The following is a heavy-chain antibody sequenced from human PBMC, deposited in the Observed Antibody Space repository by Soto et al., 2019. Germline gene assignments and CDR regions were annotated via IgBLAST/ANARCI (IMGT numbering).Heavy chain of an antibody. J-gene: IGHJ4*02. CDR2: ISAYNGNT. CDR3: ARGGLIAVAVDY. V-gene: IGHV1-18*04. D-gene: IGHD6-19*01. CDR1: GYTFTGYY. Sequence: GASVKVSCKASGYTFTGYYMHWVRQAPGQGLEWMGWISAYNGNTNYAQKLQGRVTMTTDTSTSTAYMELRSLRSDDTAVYYCARGGLIAVAVDYWGQGTLVTVSS.